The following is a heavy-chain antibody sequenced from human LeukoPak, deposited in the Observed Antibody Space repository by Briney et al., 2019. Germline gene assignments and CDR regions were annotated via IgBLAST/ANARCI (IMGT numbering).Heavy chain of an antibody. V-gene: IGHV4-30-4*01. J-gene: IGHJ4*02. CDR2: IYYSGST. D-gene: IGHD3-22*01. Sequence: PSETLSLTCTVSGGSISSGDYYWSWIRQPPGKGLEWIVYIYYSGSTYYNPSLKSRVTISVNTSKNQFSLKLSSVTAADTAVYYCARLYYYDSSGYWIDYWGQGTLVTVSS. CDR1: GGSISSGDYY. CDR3: ARLYYYDSSGYWIDY.